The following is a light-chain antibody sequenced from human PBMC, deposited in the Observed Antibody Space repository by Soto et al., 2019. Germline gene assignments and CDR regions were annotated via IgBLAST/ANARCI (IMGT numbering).Light chain of an antibody. V-gene: IGKV1-5*03. CDR2: KAS. CDR1: QSVSSW. J-gene: IGKJ1*01. CDR3: QHYNSYSEA. Sequence: DIQMTQSPSTLSASVGDRVTITCRASQSVSSWLAWFQQKPGKAPKLLIYKASNLQSGVSSRFSGGGSGTEFTLTISSLQPDDFATYYCQHYNSYSEAFGQGTKVDI.